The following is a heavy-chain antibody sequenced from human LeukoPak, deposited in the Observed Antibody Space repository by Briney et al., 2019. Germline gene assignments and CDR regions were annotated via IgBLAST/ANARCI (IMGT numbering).Heavy chain of an antibody. CDR3: ARTSRGSSGYYFNY. Sequence: PGGSLRLSCAASGFTFSSYGMHWVRQAPGKGLEWVAVIWYDGSNKYYADSVKGRFTISRDNAKNSLYLQMNSLRAEDTAVYYCARTSRGSSGYYFNYWGQGTLVTVSS. D-gene: IGHD3-22*01. CDR2: IWYDGSNK. J-gene: IGHJ4*02. CDR1: GFTFSSYG. V-gene: IGHV3-33*01.